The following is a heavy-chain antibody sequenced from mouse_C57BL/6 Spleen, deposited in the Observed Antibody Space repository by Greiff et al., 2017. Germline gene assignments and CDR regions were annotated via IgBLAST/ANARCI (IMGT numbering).Heavy chain of an antibody. D-gene: IGHD1-1*01. Sequence: VQLQQSGAELVKPGASVKLSCTASGFNIKDYYMHWVKQRTEQGLEWIGRIDPEDGETKYAPNFQGKATITADTSSNTAYLQLSSLTSEDTAVYYCAYGSSLYYFDYWGQGTTLTVSS. J-gene: IGHJ2*01. CDR3: AYGSSLYYFDY. CDR1: GFNIKDYY. V-gene: IGHV14-2*01. CDR2: IDPEDGET.